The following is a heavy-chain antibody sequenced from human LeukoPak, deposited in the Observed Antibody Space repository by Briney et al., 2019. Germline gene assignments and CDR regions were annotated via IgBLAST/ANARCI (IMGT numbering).Heavy chain of an antibody. V-gene: IGHV1-18*01. CDR2: ISAYNGNT. D-gene: IGHD5-12*01. J-gene: IGHJ4*02. CDR1: GYTFTSYG. Sequence: ASVKLSFKSSGYTFTSYGISWVRQAPGQGLEWMGWISAYNGNTNYAQKLQGRVTMTTDTSTSTAYMELRSLRSDDTAVYYCAREERGVAIYWGQGTLVTVSS. CDR3: AREERGVAIY.